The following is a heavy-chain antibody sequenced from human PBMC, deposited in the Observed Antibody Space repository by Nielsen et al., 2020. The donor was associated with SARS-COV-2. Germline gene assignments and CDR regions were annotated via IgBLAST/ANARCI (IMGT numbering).Heavy chain of an antibody. D-gene: IGHD3-16*01. CDR3: AKRRGVFMIAFGGGGAMDV. J-gene: IGHJ6*02. V-gene: IGHV3-30*02. Sequence: GGSLRLSCAASGFTFSSYGMNWVRQAPGKGLEWVAVIWYDGRKKYYADSLNGRFTVSRDTSKNTVHLQMNSLTVEDTAVYHCAKRRGVFMIAFGGGGAMDVWGQGTTVSVSS. CDR2: IWYDGRKK. CDR1: GFTFSSYG.